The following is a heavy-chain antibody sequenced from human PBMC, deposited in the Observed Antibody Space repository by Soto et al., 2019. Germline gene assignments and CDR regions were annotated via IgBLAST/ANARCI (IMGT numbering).Heavy chain of an antibody. CDR3: AKDQTPSECFAY. D-gene: IGHD2-15*01. CDR2: ISGSGGST. CDR1: GFTFSIYA. Sequence: EVQLLDSGGGLVQPGGSLRLSSAASGFTFSIYAMSWVRQAPGKGLGWVSAISGSGGSTYYADSVRGRITSSRDNSNNTLYLQRNRMRADDTAVYYCAKDQTPSECFAYGGPGNLVTVSS. J-gene: IGHJ4*02. V-gene: IGHV3-23*01.